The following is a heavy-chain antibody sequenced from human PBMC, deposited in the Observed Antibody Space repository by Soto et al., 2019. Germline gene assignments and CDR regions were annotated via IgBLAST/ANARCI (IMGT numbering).Heavy chain of an antibody. CDR1: GFTFRSYA. Sequence: QVQLVESGGGVVQPGRSLRLSCAASGFTFRSYAMDWVRQAPGKGLEWVAVISYDGTNKYYADSVKGRFTISRDNSKNTLSLQMISLRAEDTAVYYCARGDSNSWSDYWGQGTLVTVSS. J-gene: IGHJ4*02. D-gene: IGHD6-13*01. CDR3: ARGDSNSWSDY. V-gene: IGHV3-30*01. CDR2: ISYDGTNK.